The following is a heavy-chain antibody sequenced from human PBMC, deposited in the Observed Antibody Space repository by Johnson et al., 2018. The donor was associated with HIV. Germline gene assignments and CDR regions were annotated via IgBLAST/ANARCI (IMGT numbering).Heavy chain of an antibody. CDR1: GFIFDHYG. J-gene: IGHJ3*02. D-gene: IGHD6-13*01. Sequence: VQLVESGGGVERPGGSLRLSCVGSGFIFDHYGMSWVRQVPGKGLEWVSGVNWNGGSTGYADSAKGRFTIFRDNAKNSLYLQMNSLRAEDTALYYCAKDMTPSQLAAFDIWGQGTMVTVS. CDR3: AKDMTPSQLAAFDI. V-gene: IGHV3-20*04. CDR2: VNWNGGST.